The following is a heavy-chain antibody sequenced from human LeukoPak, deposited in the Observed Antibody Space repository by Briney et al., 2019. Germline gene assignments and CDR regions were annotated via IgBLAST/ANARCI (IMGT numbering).Heavy chain of an antibody. CDR2: INAGNGNT. Sequence: ASVKVSCKASGGTFSSYAISWVRQAPGQRLEWMGWINAGNGNTKYSQKFQGRVTITRDTSASTAYMELSSLRSEDTAVYYCARDFRYDYVWGSYRPYGMDVWGQGTTVTVSS. D-gene: IGHD3-16*02. J-gene: IGHJ6*02. V-gene: IGHV1-3*01. CDR3: ARDFRYDYVWGSYRPYGMDV. CDR1: GGTFSSYA.